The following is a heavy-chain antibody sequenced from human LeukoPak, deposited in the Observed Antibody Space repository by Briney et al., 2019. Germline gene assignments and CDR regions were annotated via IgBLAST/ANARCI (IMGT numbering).Heavy chain of an antibody. CDR2: ISYDGSNK. V-gene: IGHV3-30*18. Sequence: GRSLRLSCAASGFTFSSYGMHWVRQAPGKGLEWVAVISYDGSNKYYADSVKGRFTISRDNSKNTLYQQMNSLRAEDTAVYYCAKDKTGYVDAFDIWGQGTMVTVSS. D-gene: IGHD3-9*01. J-gene: IGHJ3*02. CDR1: GFTFSSYG. CDR3: AKDKTGYVDAFDI.